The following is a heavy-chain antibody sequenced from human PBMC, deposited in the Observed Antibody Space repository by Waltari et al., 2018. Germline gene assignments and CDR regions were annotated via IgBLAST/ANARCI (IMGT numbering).Heavy chain of an antibody. CDR3: ARRVSTGWQYNYFDY. CDR1: GYYIRRCYY. J-gene: IGHJ4*02. CDR2: MHHGGTT. D-gene: IGHD6-25*01. Sequence: QVKLQESGPGLVKPSETLSPTCHVSGYYIRRCYYGSWIRQPPGEGLEWIRGMHHGGTTNYNPSLKSRVTISVDTSKNQFSLKLSSVTAADTAVYYCARRVSTGWQYNYFDYLGQGTPVTVSS. V-gene: IGHV4-38-2*01.